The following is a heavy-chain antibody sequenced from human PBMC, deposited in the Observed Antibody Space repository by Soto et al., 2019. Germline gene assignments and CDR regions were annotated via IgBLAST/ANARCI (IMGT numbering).Heavy chain of an antibody. Sequence: QVQLVESGGGVVQPGRSLRLSCAASGFTFNTYGMHWVRQAPGKGLEWVAVIWYDGNNKYYADSVKGRFTISRDNSKNTLHLQMNSLRAEDTAVSYCARGQGGYYYWFDSWGQGTLVTVSP. CDR2: IWYDGNNK. J-gene: IGHJ5*01. CDR3: ARGQGGYYYWFDS. V-gene: IGHV3-33*01. D-gene: IGHD3-10*01. CDR1: GFTFNTYG.